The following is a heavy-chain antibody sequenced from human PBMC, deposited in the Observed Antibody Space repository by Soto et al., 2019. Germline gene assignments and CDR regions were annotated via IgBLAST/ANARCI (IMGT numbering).Heavy chain of an antibody. Sequence: GASVKVSCKVSGYTLTELSMHWVRQAPGKGLEWMGGFDPEDGETIYAQKFQGRVTMTEDTSTDTAYMELSSLRSEDTAVYYCATGPYYDFWSGYYPFDYWGQGTLVTVSS. CDR2: FDPEDGET. CDR3: ATGPYYDFWSGYYPFDY. V-gene: IGHV1-24*01. J-gene: IGHJ4*02. CDR1: GYTLTELS. D-gene: IGHD3-3*01.